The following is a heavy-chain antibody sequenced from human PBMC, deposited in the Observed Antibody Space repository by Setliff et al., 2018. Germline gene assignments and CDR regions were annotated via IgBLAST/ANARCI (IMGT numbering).Heavy chain of an antibody. J-gene: IGHJ3*02. D-gene: IGHD1-1*01. Sequence: AGGSLRLSCAASAFTFNKYAVTWLRQAPGKGLEWVSSITVSGHTTYADSVRGRFFISRDNSKNTVYLQMTSLRAEDTALYFCAKGGDWDDQHYAFEIWGQGTMVTVSS. CDR2: ITVSGHTT. CDR3: AKGGDWDDQHYAFEI. CDR1: AFTFNKYA. V-gene: IGHV3-23*01.